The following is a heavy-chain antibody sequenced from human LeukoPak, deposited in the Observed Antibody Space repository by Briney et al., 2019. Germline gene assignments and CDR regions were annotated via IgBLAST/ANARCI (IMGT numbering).Heavy chain of an antibody. J-gene: IGHJ3*02. CDR3: AFLLAGVSDGYDNAFDI. CDR2: IYYSGST. Sequence: SETLSLTCTVSGGSISSSSYYWGWIRQPPGKGLEWIGSIYYSGSTYYNPSLKSRVTISVETSKNQFSLKLSSVTAADTAVYYCAFLLAGVSDGYDNAFDIWGQGTTVTVSS. CDR1: GGSISSSSYY. D-gene: IGHD3-22*01. V-gene: IGHV4-39*07.